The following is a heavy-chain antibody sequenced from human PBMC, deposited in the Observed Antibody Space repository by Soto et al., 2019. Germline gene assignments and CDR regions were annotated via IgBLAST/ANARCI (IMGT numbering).Heavy chain of an antibody. V-gene: IGHV4-34*01. CDR2: INHSGST. CDR1: GGSFSGYY. CDR3: ARLVSPGMDYYYYGMDV. J-gene: IGHJ6*02. Sequence: SETLSLTCAVYGGSFSGYYWSWIRQPPGKGLEWIGEINHSGSTNYNPSLKSRVTISVDRSKNQFSLKLSSVTAADTAVYYCARLVSPGMDYYYYGMDVWGQGTTVTVSS. D-gene: IGHD6-13*01.